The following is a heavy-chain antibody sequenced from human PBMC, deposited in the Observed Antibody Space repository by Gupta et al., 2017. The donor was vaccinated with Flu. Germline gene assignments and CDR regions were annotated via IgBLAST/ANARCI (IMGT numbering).Heavy chain of an antibody. J-gene: IGHJ6*02. Sequence: APGQGLEWMGWINPNSGGTNYAQKFQGRVTMTRDTSISTAYMELSRLRSDDTAVYYCARSDQGLYYYYGMDVWGQGTTVTVSS. V-gene: IGHV1-2*02. CDR2: INPNSGGT. CDR3: ARSDQGLYYYYGMDV.